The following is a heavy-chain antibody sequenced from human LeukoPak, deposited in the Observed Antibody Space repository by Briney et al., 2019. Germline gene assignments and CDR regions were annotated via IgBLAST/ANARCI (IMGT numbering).Heavy chain of an antibody. CDR1: GGSFSGYY. CDR3: ARDRLKVTAYYFDY. Sequence: SETLSLTCAVYGGSFSGYYWSWIRQPPGKGLEWIGEINHSGSTNYNPSLKSRVTISVDTSKNQFSLKLSSVTAADTAVYYCARDRLKVTAYYFDYWGQGTLVTVSS. V-gene: IGHV4-34*01. CDR2: INHSGST. D-gene: IGHD2-21*02. J-gene: IGHJ4*02.